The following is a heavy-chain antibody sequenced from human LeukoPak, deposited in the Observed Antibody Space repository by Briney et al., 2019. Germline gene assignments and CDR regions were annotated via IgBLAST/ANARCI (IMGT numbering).Heavy chain of an antibody. CDR2: IYTSGST. V-gene: IGHV4-61*02. D-gene: IGHD5-18*01. CDR1: GGSISSSSYY. CDR3: ARGRYSYAN. J-gene: IGHJ4*02. Sequence: TSETLSLTCTVSGGSISSSSYYWSWIRQPAGKGLEWIGRIYTSGSTNYNPSLKSRVTTSVDTSKNQFSLKLSSVTAADTAVYYCARGRYSYANWGQGTLVTVSS.